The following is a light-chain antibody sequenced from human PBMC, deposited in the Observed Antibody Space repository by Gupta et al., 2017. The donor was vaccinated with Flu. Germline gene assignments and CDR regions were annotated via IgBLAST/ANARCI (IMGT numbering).Light chain of an antibody. J-gene: IGLJ2*01. CDR3: SAWDRSLNAVV. CDR1: SDNVGNQG. V-gene: IGLV10-54*04. Sequence: QAGLAQPPSVSKGLRQTDTLTCPGNSDNVGNQGAAWLQQHQGHPPKVLSYRTNNRPSGISERFSASRSGNTASLTITGLQPEDEADYYCSAWDRSLNAVVFGGGTKVTVL. CDR2: RTN.